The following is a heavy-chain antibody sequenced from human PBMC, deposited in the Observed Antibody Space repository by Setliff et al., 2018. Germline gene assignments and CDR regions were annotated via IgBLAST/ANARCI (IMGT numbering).Heavy chain of an antibody. Sequence: GESLKISCVASGFTFTDYAMGWVRQAPGKGLEWVSTIYRGDRSTFYADSVQGRFIIFRDGSKNTLYLQMDSLRGEDTAVYYCAKPRLELRWGFEYWGQGTPVTVSS. J-gene: IGHJ4*02. CDR1: GFTFTDYA. V-gene: IGHV3-23*03. CDR3: AKPRLELRWGFEY. D-gene: IGHD1-7*01. CDR2: IYRGDRST.